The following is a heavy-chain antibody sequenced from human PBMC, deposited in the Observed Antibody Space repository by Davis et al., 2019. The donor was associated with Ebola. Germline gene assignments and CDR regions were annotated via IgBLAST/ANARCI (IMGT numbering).Heavy chain of an antibody. J-gene: IGHJ4*02. V-gene: IGHV4-59*01. CDR2: IYNSAST. D-gene: IGHD3-10*01. Sequence: MPGGSLRLSCSVSGASISSYYWSWIRQAPGKGLEWIAFIYNSASTNQNPSLQSRVTISIDTPNKQISLKLSSVTAADTAVYYCARVGPVSSGGLDYWGQGTMVTVSS. CDR1: GASISSYY. CDR3: ARVGPVSSGGLDY.